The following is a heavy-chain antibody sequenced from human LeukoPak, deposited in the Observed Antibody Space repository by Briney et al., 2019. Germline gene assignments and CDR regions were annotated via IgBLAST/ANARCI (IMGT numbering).Heavy chain of an antibody. V-gene: IGHV4-4*07. J-gene: IGHJ2*01. Sequence: SETLSLTRTVSGGSISSYYWSWIRQPAGKGLEWIGRIYTSGSTNYNPSLKSRVTMSVDTSKNQFSLKLSSVTAADTAVYYCARVSSYYDILTGYYNHWYFDLWGRGTLVTVSS. CDR1: GGSISSYY. CDR3: ARVSSYYDILTGYYNHWYFDL. CDR2: IYTSGST. D-gene: IGHD3-9*01.